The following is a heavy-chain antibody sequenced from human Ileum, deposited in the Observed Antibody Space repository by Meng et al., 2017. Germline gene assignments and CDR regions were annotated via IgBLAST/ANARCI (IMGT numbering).Heavy chain of an antibody. CDR3: VRDGDSGGNYEN. CDR2: IGRSGGPI. J-gene: IGHJ4*02. Sequence: GGFLRLSCVASGVTFSDDPMDWVRQAPGKGLEWVSYIGRSGGPIYYADSVKGRFTISRDNGENSLYLQMDSLTVEDTAVYYCVRDGDSGGNYENWGQGTLVTVSS. D-gene: IGHD4-23*01. CDR1: GVTFSDDP. V-gene: IGHV3-48*03.